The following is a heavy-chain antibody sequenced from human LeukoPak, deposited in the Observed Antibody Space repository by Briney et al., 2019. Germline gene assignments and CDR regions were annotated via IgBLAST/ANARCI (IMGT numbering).Heavy chain of an antibody. J-gene: IGHJ4*02. CDR1: GFTFSSYA. CDR2: TSYDGSNK. CDR3: ARVLDSGIAAAFGY. D-gene: IGHD6-13*01. V-gene: IGHV3-30-3*01. Sequence: GRSLRLSCAASGFTFSSYAMHWVRQAPGKGLEWVAVTSYDGSNKYYADSVKGRFTISRDNSKNTLYLQMNSLRAEDTAVYYCARVLDSGIAAAFGYWGQGTLVTVSS.